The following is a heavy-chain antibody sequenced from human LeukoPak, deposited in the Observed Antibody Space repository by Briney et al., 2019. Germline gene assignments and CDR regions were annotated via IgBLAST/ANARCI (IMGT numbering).Heavy chain of an antibody. Sequence: ASVKVSCKVSGYTLTELSMHWVRQAPGKGLEWMGGFDPEDGKTIYAQKFQGRVTMTEDTSTDTAYMELSSLRSEDTAVYYCATGPLSYYDSSGYYYDNWGQGTLVTVSS. V-gene: IGHV1-24*01. D-gene: IGHD3-22*01. CDR3: ATGPLSYYDSSGYYYDN. CDR2: FDPEDGKT. J-gene: IGHJ4*02. CDR1: GYTLTELS.